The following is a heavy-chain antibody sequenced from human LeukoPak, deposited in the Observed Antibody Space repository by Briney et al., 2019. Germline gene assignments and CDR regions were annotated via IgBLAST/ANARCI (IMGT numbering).Heavy chain of an antibody. D-gene: IGHD5-12*01. CDR1: GFTFSSYS. J-gene: IGHJ4*02. CDR2: ISSSSSYI. V-gene: IGHV3-21*01. Sequence: PGGSLRLSCAASGFTFSSYSMNWVRQAPGKGLEWVSSISSSSSYIYYADSVKGRFTISRDNAKNSLYLQMNSLRAEDTAVYYCARQGYSGYDYAPGSDYWGQGTLVTVSS. CDR3: ARQGYSGYDYAPGSDY.